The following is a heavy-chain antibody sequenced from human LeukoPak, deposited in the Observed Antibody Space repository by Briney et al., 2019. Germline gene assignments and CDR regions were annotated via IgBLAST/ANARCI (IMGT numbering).Heavy chain of an antibody. Sequence: PGGSLRLSCAISGFTFAKFAMSWVRQAPGKGLEWVSTISGSGIVTYYADSVKGRFTISRDNSKNTLYLQMNSLRAEDTAVFYCTKTKDIYGPSGYHYYMHVWGKGTTVSVSS. J-gene: IGHJ6*03. D-gene: IGHD3-3*02. V-gene: IGHV3-23*01. CDR1: GFTFAKFA. CDR2: ISGSGIVT. CDR3: TKTKDIYGPSGYHYYMHV.